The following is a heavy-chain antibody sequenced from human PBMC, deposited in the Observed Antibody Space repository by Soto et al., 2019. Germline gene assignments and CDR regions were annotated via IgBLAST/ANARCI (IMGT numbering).Heavy chain of an antibody. CDR2: TYYRSKWYS. CDR1: GDSVSSNNAA. D-gene: IGHD3-22*01. J-gene: IGHJ3*01. CDR3: ARDYYYDGSGASRNGFDV. V-gene: IGHV6-1*01. Sequence: SQTLSLTCAISGDSVSSNNAAWNWFRQSPSRGLEWLGRTYYRSKWYSDCAVSMESRVSINPDTSANQFSLQLNSVTPEDTAVNYCARDYYYDGSGASRNGFDVWGQGTMVTVSS.